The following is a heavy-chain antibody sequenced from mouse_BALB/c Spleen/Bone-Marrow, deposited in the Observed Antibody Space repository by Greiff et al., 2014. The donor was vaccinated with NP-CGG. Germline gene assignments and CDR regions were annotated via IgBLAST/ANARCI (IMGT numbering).Heavy chain of an antibody. J-gene: IGHJ2*01. CDR3: ARGRWYY. D-gene: IGHD2-3*01. V-gene: IGHV1-22*01. Sequence: EVKLMESGPELVKPGASVKISCKTSGYTFTDYTLHWVKQSHGKSLEWIGGVNPNIGGTSYNQKFKGKASLTVNESSTTAYMELRSLTSEDSAVYYCARGRWYYWGQGTTLTVSS. CDR1: GYTFTDYT. CDR2: VNPNIGGT.